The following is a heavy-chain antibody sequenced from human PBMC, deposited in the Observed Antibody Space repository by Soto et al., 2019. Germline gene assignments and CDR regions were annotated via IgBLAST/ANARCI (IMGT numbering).Heavy chain of an antibody. Sequence: QVQLHQWGAGQLRASETLSLTCGVSGGSFSGYYWSWIRQPPGKGPEWIGEVNDSGNSNYNPSLKRRVVISVDTPKSEFSLKMNTVTAADTGVYYCARVRRWLPEEMVDLWGQGALVTVSS. V-gene: IGHV4-34*01. CDR3: ARVRRWLPEEMVDL. D-gene: IGHD5-12*01. J-gene: IGHJ5*02. CDR1: GGSFSGYY. CDR2: VNDSGNS.